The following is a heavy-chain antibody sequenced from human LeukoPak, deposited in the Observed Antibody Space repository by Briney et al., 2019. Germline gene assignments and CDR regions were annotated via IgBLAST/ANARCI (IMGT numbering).Heavy chain of an antibody. D-gene: IGHD3-22*01. CDR3: AKDGRGSGYFPDY. V-gene: IGHV3-30*18. CDR1: GFTFSSYG. Sequence: PGGSLRLSCAASGFTFSSYGMHWVRQAPGKGLEWVAVISYDGNSQYYADSVKGRFTISRDNSKNTLYLQMNSLRPEDSAVHYCAKDGRGSGYFPDYWGQGTLVTVSS. J-gene: IGHJ4*02. CDR2: ISYDGNSQ.